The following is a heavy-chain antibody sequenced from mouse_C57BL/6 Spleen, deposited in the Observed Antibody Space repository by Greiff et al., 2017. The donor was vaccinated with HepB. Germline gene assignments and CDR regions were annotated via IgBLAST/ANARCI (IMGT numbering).Heavy chain of an antibody. CDR2: IGTGSGST. V-gene: IGHV1-77*01. J-gene: IGHJ2*01. D-gene: IGHD2-1*01. CDR1: GFTFTDYY. CDR3: ARGGNLYFDY. Sequence: VQLQQSGAELVKPGASVKISCKASGFTFTDYYINWVKQRPGQGLEWIGKIGTGSGSTYYNEKFKGKATVTADKPSRTAYLQLSSLTSEDSAVYFCARGGNLYFDYWGQGTTLTVSS.